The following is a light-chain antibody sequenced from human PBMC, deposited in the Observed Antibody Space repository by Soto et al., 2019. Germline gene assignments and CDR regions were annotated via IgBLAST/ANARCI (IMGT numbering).Light chain of an antibody. V-gene: IGKV1-39*01. CDR3: QQSYSTPPT. CDR1: QSISSY. J-gene: IGKJ4*01. Sequence: DIQMTQSPSSLSASVGDRVTITCRASQSISSYLNWYQQKPGKAPKLLIYAASSLQSEVPSRFSGSGSGTYFTLTISSPQPEDFATYYWQQSYSTPPTFGGGTKVEIK. CDR2: AAS.